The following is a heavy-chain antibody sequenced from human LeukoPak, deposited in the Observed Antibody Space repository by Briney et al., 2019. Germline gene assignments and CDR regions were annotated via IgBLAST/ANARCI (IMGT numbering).Heavy chain of an antibody. Sequence: PGGSLRLSCAASGFTLSSYAMSWVRQAPGKGLEWVSAISGSGGSTYYADSVKGRFTIYRDNSKNTLYLQMNGLRAEDTALYYCAKFADDSSGYYRLDFDYWGQGTLVTVSS. V-gene: IGHV3-23*01. CDR3: AKFADDSSGYYRLDFDY. J-gene: IGHJ4*02. CDR1: GFTLSSYA. D-gene: IGHD3-22*01. CDR2: ISGSGGST.